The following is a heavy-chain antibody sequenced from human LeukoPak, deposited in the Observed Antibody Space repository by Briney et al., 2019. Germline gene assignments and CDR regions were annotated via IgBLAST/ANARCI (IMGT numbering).Heavy chain of an antibody. D-gene: IGHD2/OR15-2a*01. CDR1: GGSITTSSYY. V-gene: IGHV4-39*01. CDR3: ARAFRARYFDL. Sequence: SETLSLTCTVSGGSITTSSYYWGWIRQPPGKGLEWIGIIYYSGSTYYNPSLKGRVTISVDTSKNQFSLKLSSVTAADTAVYYCARAFRARYFDLWGRGTLVAVSS. CDR2: IYYSGST. J-gene: IGHJ2*01.